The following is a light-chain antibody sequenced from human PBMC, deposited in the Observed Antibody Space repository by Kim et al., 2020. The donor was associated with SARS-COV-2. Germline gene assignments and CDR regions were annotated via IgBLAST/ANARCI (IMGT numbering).Light chain of an antibody. CDR3: CSYAGSSTWV. V-gene: IGLV2-23*02. CDR1: CSDVGSYNL. CDR2: EVS. Sequence: GQSITISCTGTCSDVGSYNLVSWYQQHPGKAPKLMIYEVSKRPSGVSNRFSGSKSGNTASLTISGLQAEDEADYYCCSYAGSSTWVFGGGTKLTVL. J-gene: IGLJ3*02.